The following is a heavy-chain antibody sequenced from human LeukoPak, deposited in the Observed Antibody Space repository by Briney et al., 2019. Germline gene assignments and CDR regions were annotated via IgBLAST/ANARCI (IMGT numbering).Heavy chain of an antibody. D-gene: IGHD4-17*01. CDR2: IQQDGSET. CDR1: GFTFSSYW. Sequence: GGSLRLSCAASGFTFSSYWMSWVRQAPGKGLEWVANIQQDGSETYYMDSVKGRFTISRDNAKNSLYLQVSSLRAEDTAVYYCARIHPMVTIYWGQGTLVTASS. J-gene: IGHJ4*02. V-gene: IGHV3-7*04. CDR3: ARIHPMVTIY.